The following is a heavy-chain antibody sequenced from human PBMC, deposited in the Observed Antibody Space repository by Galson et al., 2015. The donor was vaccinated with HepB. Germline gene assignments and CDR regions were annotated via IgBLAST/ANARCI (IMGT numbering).Heavy chain of an antibody. CDR1: GGTFSSYA. D-gene: IGHD1-26*01. J-gene: IGHJ6*03. Sequence: SVKVSCKASGGTFSSYAISWVRQAPGQGLEWMGGIIPIFGTANYAQKFQGRVTITADESTSTAYMELSSLRSEDTAVYYCARDLAIAGRQNYYDYMDVWGKATTVTVSS. CDR3: ARDLAIAGRQNYYDYMDV. V-gene: IGHV1-69*13. CDR2: IIPIFGTA.